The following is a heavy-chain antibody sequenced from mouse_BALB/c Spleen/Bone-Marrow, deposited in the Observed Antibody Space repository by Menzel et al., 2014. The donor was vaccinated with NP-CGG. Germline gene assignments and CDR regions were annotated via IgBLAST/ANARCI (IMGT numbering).Heavy chain of an antibody. Sequence: EVQGVESGGGLVQPGGSRKLSCAASGFTLSSFGMHWVRQAPEKGLEWVAYISSGSTAICYADTVKGRFTISRDNPKNTLFLQMTSLRSEDTAMYYCARGGNWDDFDVWGAGTTVTVSS. CDR1: GFTLSSFG. CDR3: ARGGNWDDFDV. J-gene: IGHJ1*01. D-gene: IGHD4-1*01. CDR2: ISSGSTAI. V-gene: IGHV5-17*02.